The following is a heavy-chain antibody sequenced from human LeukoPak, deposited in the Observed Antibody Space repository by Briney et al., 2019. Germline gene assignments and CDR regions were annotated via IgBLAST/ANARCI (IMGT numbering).Heavy chain of an antibody. CDR2: MREDGTKI. V-gene: IGHV3-7*01. CDR1: GFPFNVQA. Sequence: GGSLRLSCAASGFPFNVQAMSWVRQAPGKWLDWVASMREDGTKIYYVDSVKGRFTISRDNPKNSLYLQMNSLRDEDTAVYYCVRGGATGGRFENWGQGTLVTVSS. J-gene: IGHJ4*02. CDR3: VRGGATGGRFEN. D-gene: IGHD1-26*01.